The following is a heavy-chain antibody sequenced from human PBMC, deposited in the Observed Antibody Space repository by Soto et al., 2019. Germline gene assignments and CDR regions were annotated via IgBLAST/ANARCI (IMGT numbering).Heavy chain of an antibody. D-gene: IGHD3-10*01. V-gene: IGHV3-30*18. CDR1: GCTFSSFG. Sequence: GGSLRLSCEGSGCTFSSFGMDWVRPAPGKGLEWVAAISFDGKDISYSDSVKGRFTISRDKSKNILYLQMNSLRPEDSGVYYCAKESLDYFDSGRFYAPAFDHWGQGTLVTVSS. J-gene: IGHJ4*02. CDR2: ISFDGKDI. CDR3: AKESLDYFDSGRFYAPAFDH.